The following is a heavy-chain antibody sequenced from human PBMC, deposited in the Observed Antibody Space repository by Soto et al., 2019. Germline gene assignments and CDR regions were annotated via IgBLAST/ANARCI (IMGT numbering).Heavy chain of an antibody. CDR1: GGSLSRYY. V-gene: IGHV4-59*01. Sequence: LSLTCTVSGGSLSRYYWSWIRQPPGQGLEWIGHIYYSGSTSYNPSLNSRVTISVVTSKNQFSLNLSSVTAADTAVYYCARFGVGSTKNPTFDYWGQGALVTVSS. CDR2: IYYSGST. J-gene: IGHJ4*02. D-gene: IGHD1-26*01. CDR3: ARFGVGSTKNPTFDY.